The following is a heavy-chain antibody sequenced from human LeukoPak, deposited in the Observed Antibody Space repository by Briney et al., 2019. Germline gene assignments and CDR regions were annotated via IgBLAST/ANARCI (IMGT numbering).Heavy chain of an antibody. CDR1: GYTFTSYY. Sequence: ASVTVSCMASGYTFTSYYMHWVRQAPGQGLEWMGIINPSGGSTSYAQKFQGRVTMTRDTSTSTVYMELSSLRSEDTAVYYCAREQWLVVDYWGQGTLVTVSS. CDR3: AREQWLVVDY. J-gene: IGHJ4*02. CDR2: INPSGGST. V-gene: IGHV1-46*01. D-gene: IGHD6-19*01.